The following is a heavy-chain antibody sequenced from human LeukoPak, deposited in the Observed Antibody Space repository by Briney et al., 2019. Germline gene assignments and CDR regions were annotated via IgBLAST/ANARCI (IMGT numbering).Heavy chain of an antibody. V-gene: IGHV4-59*08. CDR2: IYYSGCT. CDR1: GGSISSYY. CDR3: ARRFYYDSSGYPHPGQDDAFDI. Sequence: PSETLSLTCTVSGGSISSYYWSWIRQPPGKGLEWIGYIYYSGCTNYNPSLKSRVTISVDTSKNQFSLKLSSVTAADTAVYYCARRFYYDSSGYPHPGQDDAFDIWGQGTMVTVSS. J-gene: IGHJ3*02. D-gene: IGHD3-22*01.